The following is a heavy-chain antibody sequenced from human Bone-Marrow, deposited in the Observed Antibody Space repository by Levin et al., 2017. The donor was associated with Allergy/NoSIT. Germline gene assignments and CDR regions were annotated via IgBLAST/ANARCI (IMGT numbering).Heavy chain of an antibody. V-gene: IGHV4-61*02. CDR2: IYTGGSA. CDR3: ASSFTYGYDY. D-gene: IGHD5-18*01. CDR1: GGSVSSGSYF. J-gene: IGHJ4*02. Sequence: SQTLSLTCTVPGGSVSSGSYFWSWIRQPAGKGLEWIGRIYTGGSAYYAPTLKSRVTMSVDTSNNQFSLKLSSVTAADTAVYFCASSFTYGYDYGGQGTLVTVSS.